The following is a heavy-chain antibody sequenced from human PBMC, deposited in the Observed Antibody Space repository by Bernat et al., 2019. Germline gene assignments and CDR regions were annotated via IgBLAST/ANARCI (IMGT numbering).Heavy chain of an antibody. J-gene: IGHJ4*02. V-gene: IGHV3-15*01. CDR2: IKSKTDGGTT. Sequence: EVQLVESGGGLVKPGGSLRLSCAASGFTFSNAWMSWVRQAPGKGLEWVGRIKSKTDGGTTDYAAPVKGRFTISRDDSKNTLYLQMNSLKTEDTAVYYCTTGLDYYDSSGYYYFDYWGQGTLVTVSS. D-gene: IGHD3-22*01. CDR3: TTGLDYYDSSGYYYFDY. CDR1: GFTFSNAW.